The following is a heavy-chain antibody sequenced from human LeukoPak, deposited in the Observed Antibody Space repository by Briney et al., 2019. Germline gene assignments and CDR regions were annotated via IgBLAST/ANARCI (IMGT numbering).Heavy chain of an antibody. CDR3: ARDLYYDSSGYYPHY. J-gene: IGHJ4*02. CDR2: ISYDGSNK. CDR1: RFTFSSYA. V-gene: IGHV3-30-3*01. D-gene: IGHD3-22*01. Sequence: PGRSLRLSCAASRFTFSSYAMHWVRHAPRKGLEWVAVISYDGSNKYYADSVKGRFTISRDNSKNTLYLQMNSLRAEDTAVYYCARDLYYDSSGYYPHYWGQGTLVTVSS.